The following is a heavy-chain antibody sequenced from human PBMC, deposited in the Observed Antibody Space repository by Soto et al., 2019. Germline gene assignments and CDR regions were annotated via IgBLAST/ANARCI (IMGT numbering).Heavy chain of an antibody. CDR2: ISGSGGST. CDR1: GFTFSSYA. V-gene: IGHV3-23*01. D-gene: IGHD3-22*01. J-gene: IGHJ4*02. CDR3: AKDPIPSHHDSSGYGADY. Sequence: RGSLRLSCASSGFTFSSYAMSWVRQAPGKGLEWVSAISGSGGSTYYADSVKGRFTISRDNSKNTLYLQMNSLRAEDTAVYYCAKDPIPSHHDSSGYGADYWGQGTLVTVSS.